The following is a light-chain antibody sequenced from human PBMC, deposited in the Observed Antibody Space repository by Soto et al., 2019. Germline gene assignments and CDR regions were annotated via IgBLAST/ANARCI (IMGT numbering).Light chain of an antibody. CDR2: GTS. CDR3: QHYNDYSWT. Sequence: DIHMTQSPSTLSASVGDRVTITCRASQSISIWLAWYQQKPGRAPNLLIYGTSSLESGVPSRFSGSGSGTDFTLTISSLQPDDFAPYYCQHYNDYSWTFGQGTKVEIK. CDR1: QSISIW. J-gene: IGKJ1*01. V-gene: IGKV1-5*03.